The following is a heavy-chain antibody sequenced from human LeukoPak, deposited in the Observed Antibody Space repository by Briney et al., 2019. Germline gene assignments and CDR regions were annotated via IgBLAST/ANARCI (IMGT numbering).Heavy chain of an antibody. CDR2: INHSGST. CDR1: GGSFSGYD. V-gene: IGHV4-34*01. J-gene: IGHJ4*02. Sequence: SETLSLTCAVYGGSFSGYDWSWIRQPPGKGLEWIGEINHSGSTNYNPSLKSRVTISVDTSKNQFSLKLSSVTAADTAVYYCARGSMVLVWFGELFRYYFDYWGQGTLVTVSS. CDR3: ARGSMVLVWFGELFRYYFDY. D-gene: IGHD3-10*01.